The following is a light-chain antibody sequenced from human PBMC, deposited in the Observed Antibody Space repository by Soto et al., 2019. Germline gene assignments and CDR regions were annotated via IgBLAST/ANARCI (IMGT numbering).Light chain of an antibody. Sequence: DIVMTQSPDSLAVSLGERATINCKSSQSVLYSSNNKNYLAWYQQKPGQPPKLLIYWASTRESGVPDRFGGGGCGTYFTPTIRILQAEYVAVYYCQHYYCKVTFGPGTKVDIK. V-gene: IGKV4-1*01. J-gene: IGKJ3*01. CDR2: WAS. CDR3: QHYYCKVT. CDR1: QSVLYSSNNKNY.